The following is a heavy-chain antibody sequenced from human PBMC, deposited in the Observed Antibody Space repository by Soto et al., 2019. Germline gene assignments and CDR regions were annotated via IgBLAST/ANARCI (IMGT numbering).Heavy chain of an antibody. CDR3: IQSRCGGDCLQSYASYYYYGMDV. J-gene: IGHJ6*02. CDR2: IYWDDDK. CDR1: AFSLSTGGVG. V-gene: IGHV2-5*02. D-gene: IGHD2-21*02. Sequence: SGPTLVNPTQTLTLTCTFSAFSLSTGGVGVGWIRQPPGKALEWLALIYWDDDKRYSPSLRSRLTITKDTSKNQVVLTMTNMDPVDAATYYCIQSRCGGDCLQSYASYYYYGMDVWGQGTTVTVSS.